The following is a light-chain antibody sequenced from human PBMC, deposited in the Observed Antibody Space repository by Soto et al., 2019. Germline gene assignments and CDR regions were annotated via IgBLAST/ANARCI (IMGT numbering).Light chain of an antibody. CDR2: GAS. J-gene: IGKJ1*01. CDR3: QQYNDWWT. Sequence: EIVMTQSPATLSVSPGEGATLSCRASQSVSSNLTWYQQKPGQAPRLLIYGASTRATGVPARFSGSGSGTEFTLTISRLQSEDFAVDYCQQYNDWWTFGQGTKVEIK. V-gene: IGKV3-15*01. CDR1: QSVSSN.